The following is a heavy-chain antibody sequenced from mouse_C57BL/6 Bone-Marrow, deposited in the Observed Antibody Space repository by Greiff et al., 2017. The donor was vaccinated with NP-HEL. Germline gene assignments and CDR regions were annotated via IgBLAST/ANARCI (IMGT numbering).Heavy chain of an antibody. Sequence: VQLQQSGAELAKPGASVTLSCKASGYTFTSYWMHWVKQRPGQGLDWIGYINPSSGYPKYNQKVKDKATLTADKSSSTAYMQLSSLTYEDSAVYYCARWRLKRDYWGQGTTLTVSS. D-gene: IGHD1-3*01. CDR3: ARWRLKRDY. CDR1: GYTFTSYW. CDR2: INPSSGYP. J-gene: IGHJ2*01. V-gene: IGHV1-7*01.